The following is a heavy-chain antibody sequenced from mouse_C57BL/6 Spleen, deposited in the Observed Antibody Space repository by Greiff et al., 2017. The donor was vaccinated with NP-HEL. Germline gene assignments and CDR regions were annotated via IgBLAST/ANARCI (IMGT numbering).Heavy chain of an antibody. CDR2: ISYDGSN. D-gene: IGHD2-4*01. J-gene: IGHJ1*03. Sequence: DVQLQESGPGLVKPSQSLSLTCSVTGYSITSGYYWNWIRQFPGNKLEWMGYISYDGSNNYNPSLKNRISITRDTSKNQFFLKLNSVTTEDTATYYCAREGDYDYDWEYFDVWGTGTTVTVSS. V-gene: IGHV3-6*01. CDR1: GYSITSGYY. CDR3: AREGDYDYDWEYFDV.